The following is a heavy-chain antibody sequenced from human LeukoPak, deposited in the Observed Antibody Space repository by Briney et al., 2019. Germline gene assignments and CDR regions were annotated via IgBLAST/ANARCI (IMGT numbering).Heavy chain of an antibody. CDR1: GGSISSGSYY. V-gene: IGHV4-61*02. CDR3: ARVAPSWYSSSSSWFDP. D-gene: IGHD6-6*01. CDR2: SYTSGST. Sequence: SQTLSLTCTVSGGSISSGSYYWSSIRQPAGKGLEWIGRSYTSGSTNYNPSLKSRVTISVDTSKNKVSLKLSTVTAADTAVYYCARVAPSWYSSSSSWFDPWGQGTLVTVSS. J-gene: IGHJ5*02.